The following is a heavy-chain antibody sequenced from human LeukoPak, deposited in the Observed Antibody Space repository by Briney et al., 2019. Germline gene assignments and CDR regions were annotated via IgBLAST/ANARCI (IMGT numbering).Heavy chain of an antibody. CDR3: AGGGPYGDYETFPSYYYYGMDV. J-gene: IGHJ6*04. V-gene: IGHV3-74*01. D-gene: IGHD4-17*01. CDR1: GFTFSSYW. CDR2: INSDGSST. Sequence: GGSLRLSCAASGFTFSSYWMHWVRQAPGKGLVWVSRINSDGSSTSYADSVKGRFTISRDNAKNTLYLQMNSLRAEDTAVYYCAGGGPYGDYETFPSYYYYGMDVWGKGTTVTVSS.